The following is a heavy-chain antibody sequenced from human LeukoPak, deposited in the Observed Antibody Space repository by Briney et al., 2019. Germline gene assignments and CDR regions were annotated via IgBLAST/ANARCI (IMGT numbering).Heavy chain of an antibody. CDR3: AREGGGSVWYFDL. V-gene: IGHV1-2*04. CDR1: RYTFTGYY. CDR2: INPNSGGT. J-gene: IGHJ2*01. Sequence: VASVKVSCKASRYTFTGYYMHWVRQAPGQGLEWMGWINPNSGGTNYAQKFQGWVTMTRDTSISTAYMELRSLRSDDTAVYFCAREGGGSVWYFDLWGRGTLVTASS. D-gene: IGHD6-25*01.